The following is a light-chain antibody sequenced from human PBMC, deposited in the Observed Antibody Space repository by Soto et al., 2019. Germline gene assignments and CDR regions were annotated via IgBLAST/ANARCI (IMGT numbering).Light chain of an antibody. V-gene: IGKV3-20*01. Sequence: NVLRPSPGTLSLSPGEISTLSCSVNQSITNNYLAWYQQKPGQAPRLLIYGPSSRAIGIPHSFSGSGSGTDFTLAISRLEPEDFAVYYCQHYGSSPLTFGGGTKVDI. J-gene: IGKJ4*01. CDR2: GPS. CDR3: QHYGSSPLT. CDR1: QSITNNY.